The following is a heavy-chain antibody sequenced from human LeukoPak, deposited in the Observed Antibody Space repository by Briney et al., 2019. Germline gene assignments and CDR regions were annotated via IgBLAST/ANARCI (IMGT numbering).Heavy chain of an antibody. CDR3: VRDEKKYCSGGTCPAYFDY. Sequence: ASVKVSCKASGYTFTNYGISWVRQAPGQGLEWMSWISGYNGKTNYALKLRGRVTMTTDTSTSTAYMELRSLRADDTAVYYCVRDEKKYCSGGTCPAYFDYWGQRTLVTVSS. V-gene: IGHV1-18*01. J-gene: IGHJ4*02. CDR2: ISGYNGKT. D-gene: IGHD2-15*01. CDR1: GYTFTNYG.